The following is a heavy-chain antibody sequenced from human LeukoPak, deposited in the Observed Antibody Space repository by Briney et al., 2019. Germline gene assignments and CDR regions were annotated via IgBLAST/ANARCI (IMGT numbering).Heavy chain of an antibody. CDR3: AREAHSRHGGYGHYFDY. D-gene: IGHD5-12*01. V-gene: IGHV4-61*02. CDR2: IYTTGST. Sequence: PSQTLSLTCTVSGGSISSGNYYWSWIRQPAGKGLEWIGRIYTTGSTNYNPSLKSRVTISVDTSKNQFSLKLSSVTAADTAVYYCAREAHSRHGGYGHYFDYWGQGSLVTVSS. CDR1: GGSISSGNYY. J-gene: IGHJ4*02.